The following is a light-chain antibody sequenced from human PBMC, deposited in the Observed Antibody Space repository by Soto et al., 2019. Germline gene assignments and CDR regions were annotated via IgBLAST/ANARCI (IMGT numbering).Light chain of an antibody. J-gene: IGLJ1*01. Sequence: QSVLTQPASVSGSPGQSITISCTGTSSDVGTYDLVSWFQQRPGKPPQLMIYEVAQRPSGVSNRFSGSKSGNTASLTISGLQDEDEADYYCCSYAGHESQIYVFGTGTKVTVL. CDR1: SSDVGTYDL. V-gene: IGLV2-23*02. CDR3: CSYAGHESQIYV. CDR2: EVA.